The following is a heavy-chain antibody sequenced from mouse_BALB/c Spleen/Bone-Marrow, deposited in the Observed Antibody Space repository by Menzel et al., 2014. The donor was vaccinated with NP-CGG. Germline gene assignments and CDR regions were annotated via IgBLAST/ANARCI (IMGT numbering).Heavy chain of an antibody. Sequence: VQLVESGPGLVQPSQSLSITCPVSGFSLTSFGIHWVRQSPGKGLEWLGVIWSGGSTDYNAASISRLSISKDNSKSQVFFKMNNLQANGTAIYYCTRNWDDYAMDYWGQGTSVTVSS. CDR1: GFSLTSFG. CDR3: TRNWDDYAMDY. D-gene: IGHD4-1*01. CDR2: IWSGGST. J-gene: IGHJ4*01. V-gene: IGHV2-2*02.